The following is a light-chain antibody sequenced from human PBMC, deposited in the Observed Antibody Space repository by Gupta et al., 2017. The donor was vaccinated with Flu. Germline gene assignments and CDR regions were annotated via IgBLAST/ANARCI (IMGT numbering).Light chain of an antibody. V-gene: IGKV1-5*03. J-gene: IGKJ1*01. CDR1: QSISSW. Sequence: DIEMTQSPSTLSASVADRVTITSRASQSISSWLAWYQQKPGKAPKLLIYKGSSLESGVPSRFSGSGSGTEFTLTISSLQPEDFATYYCQQDNSYPWTFGQGTKVEIK. CDR3: QQDNSYPWT. CDR2: KGS.